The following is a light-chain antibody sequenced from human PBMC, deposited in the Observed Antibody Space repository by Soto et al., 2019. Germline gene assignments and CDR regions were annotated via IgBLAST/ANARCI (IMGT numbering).Light chain of an antibody. Sequence: EVVLTQSPGTLSLSPGERATLSCRANQSVTDNYSAWYQQRPGQAPRLLIFGSSDRATGIPDRFSGSGSGTDFTLTISRLEPEDFAVYYCHQYGSSPPYTFGQGTKLEIK. CDR1: QSVTDNY. J-gene: IGKJ2*01. V-gene: IGKV3-20*01. CDR3: HQYGSSPPYT. CDR2: GSS.